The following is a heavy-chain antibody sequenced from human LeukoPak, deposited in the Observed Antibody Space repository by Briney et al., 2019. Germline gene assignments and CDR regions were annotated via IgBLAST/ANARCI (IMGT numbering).Heavy chain of an antibody. J-gene: IGHJ4*02. CDR1: GFTFSSYS. CDR3: ARDRDYGDYVFDY. D-gene: IGHD4-17*01. Sequence: KSGGSLRLSCAASGFTFSSYSMNWVRQAPGKGLEWVSSISSSSSYIYYADSVKGRFTISRDNAKNSLYLQMNSLRAEDTAVYYCARDRDYGDYVFDYWGQGTLVTVSS. CDR2: ISSSSSYI. V-gene: IGHV3-21*01.